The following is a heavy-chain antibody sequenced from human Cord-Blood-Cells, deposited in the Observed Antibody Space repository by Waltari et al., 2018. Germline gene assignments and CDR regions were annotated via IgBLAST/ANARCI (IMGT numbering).Heavy chain of an antibody. CDR2: ISWDGGST. Sequence: EVQLVESGGVVVQPGGSVRLSCAASGFTFDDSALPWVLQAPGKGLELVSLISWDGGSTYYADSVKGRFTISRDNSKNSQYLQMNRLRAEDTALYYCAKGAAAGNWFDPWGQGTLVTVSS. D-gene: IGHD6-13*01. V-gene: IGHV3-43D*03. CDR1: GFTFDDSA. CDR3: AKGAAAGNWFDP. J-gene: IGHJ5*02.